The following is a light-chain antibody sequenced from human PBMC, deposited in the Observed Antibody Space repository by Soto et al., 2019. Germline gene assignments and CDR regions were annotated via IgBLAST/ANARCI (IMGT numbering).Light chain of an antibody. CDR1: QSISSW. V-gene: IGKV1-5*01. Sequence: DIQMTQSPSTLSASVGDRVTITCRASQSISSWLAWYQQKPGKAPKLLIYDASSLESGVPSRFSGSGSGTDFTLTISSLQPDDFATYYCQQDNSYSQYTFGQGTKLEIK. CDR3: QQDNSYSQYT. CDR2: DAS. J-gene: IGKJ2*01.